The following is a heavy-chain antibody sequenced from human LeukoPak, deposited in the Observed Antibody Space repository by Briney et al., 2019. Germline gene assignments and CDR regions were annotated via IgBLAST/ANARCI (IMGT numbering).Heavy chain of an antibody. J-gene: IGHJ1*01. D-gene: IGHD6-13*01. Sequence: GGSLRLSCAASGFTFSDNYMTWVRQAPGKGLEWVAVISYDGSNKYYADSVKGRFTISRDNSKNTLYLQMNSLRAEDTAVYYCARDFLKAAAVEYFQHWGQGTLVTVSS. V-gene: IGHV3-30*03. CDR3: ARDFLKAAAVEYFQH. CDR1: GFTFSDNY. CDR2: ISYDGSNK.